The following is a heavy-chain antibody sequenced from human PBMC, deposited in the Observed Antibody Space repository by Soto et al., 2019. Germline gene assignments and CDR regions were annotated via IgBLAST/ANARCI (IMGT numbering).Heavy chain of an antibody. CDR1: GFSFSNYV. Sequence: QVQLVESGGGGVQPGRSLRLSCAVSGFSFSNYVMHWVRQAPGQGLECLTVISADGRNKYYAGPVKGRFTISIDNSDNTLYLQMNSLRPEDTAVYYCARALGCDYATEDWGRGTLVA. J-gene: IGHJ4*02. D-gene: IGHD4-17*01. V-gene: IGHV3-30*04. CDR2: ISADGRNK. CDR3: ARALGCDYATED.